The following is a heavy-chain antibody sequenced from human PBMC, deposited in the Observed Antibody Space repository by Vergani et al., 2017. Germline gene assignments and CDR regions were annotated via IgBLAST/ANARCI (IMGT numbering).Heavy chain of an antibody. CDR3: ASGVPGYQLATQYFQH. D-gene: IGHD2-2*01. CDR2: INTNGDYT. Sequence: EVQLLESGGDLVQPGGSLRLSCAASGFSFTTYAMSWVRQAPGKGLEWVSTINTNGDYTRYGDSVKGRFTISRDNSKSTLYLQMNSLRAEDTAIYYCASGVPGYQLATQYFQHWGQGTLVTVSS. V-gene: IGHV3-23*01. J-gene: IGHJ1*01. CDR1: GFSFTTYA.